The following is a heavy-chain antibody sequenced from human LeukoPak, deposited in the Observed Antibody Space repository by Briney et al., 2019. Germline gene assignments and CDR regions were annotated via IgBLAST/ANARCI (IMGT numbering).Heavy chain of an antibody. CDR3: AKQSNDFWSGYTAPPGYGMDV. CDR1: GFTFSSYG. J-gene: IGHJ6*02. V-gene: IGHV3-23*01. CDR2: VSASGYT. D-gene: IGHD3-3*01. Sequence: GRSLRLSCAASGFTFSSYGMHWVRQAPGKGLEWVSGVSASGYTFYADSVKGRFTISRDNSKNTLYLQMNSLGAEDTAIYFCAKQSNDFWSGYTAPPGYGMDVWGQGAAVIVSS.